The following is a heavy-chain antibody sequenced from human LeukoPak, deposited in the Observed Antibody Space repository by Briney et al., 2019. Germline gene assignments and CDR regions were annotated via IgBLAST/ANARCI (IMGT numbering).Heavy chain of an antibody. J-gene: IGHJ3*02. V-gene: IGHV1-2*02. CDR2: INPSSGGT. CDR1: GYTFTGYY. D-gene: IGHD3-3*01. CDR3: ARLTYYDFWSGYNYAFDI. Sequence: GASVKVSCKASGYTFTGYYMHWVRQAPGQGLEWMGRINPSSGGTNYAQKFQGRVTMTRDTSISTAYMELSRLRSDDTAVYYCARLTYYDFWSGYNYAFDIWGQGTMVTVSS.